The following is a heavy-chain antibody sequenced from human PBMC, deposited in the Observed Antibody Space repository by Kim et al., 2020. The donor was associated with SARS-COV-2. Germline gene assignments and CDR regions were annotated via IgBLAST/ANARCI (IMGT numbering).Heavy chain of an antibody. V-gene: IGHV4-31*03. CDR2: IYYSGST. CDR1: GGSISSGGYY. CDR3: ARDRPLSDGAFDI. J-gene: IGHJ3*02. Sequence: SETLSLTCTVSGGSISSGGYYWSWIRQHPGKGLEWIGYIYYSGSTYYNPSLKSRVTISVDTSKNQFSLKLSSVTAADTAVYYCARDRPLSDGAFDIWGQGTMVTVSS. D-gene: IGHD2-21*01.